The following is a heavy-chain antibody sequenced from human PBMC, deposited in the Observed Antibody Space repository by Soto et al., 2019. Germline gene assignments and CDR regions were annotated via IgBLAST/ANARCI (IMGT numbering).Heavy chain of an antibody. CDR1: GYSFHRDY. J-gene: IGHJ6*02. CDR2: VSPHTGGT. V-gene: IGHV1-2*02. D-gene: IGHD3-22*01. CDR3: ARASQMVIDPYYYGLAI. Sequence: ASVKVSFKASGYSFHRDYIHWVRQAPGAGREWVGGVSPHTGGTTYAQRFRGRVTMTRDTSLSTVYMELSRLTSDDTAVYFCARASQMVIDPYYYGLAIWGQGTTVTVS.